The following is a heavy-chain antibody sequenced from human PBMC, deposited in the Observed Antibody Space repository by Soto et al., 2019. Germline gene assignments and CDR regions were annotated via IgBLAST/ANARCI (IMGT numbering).Heavy chain of an antibody. D-gene: IGHD3-10*01. J-gene: IGHJ4*02. CDR3: APHLWFGELYY. Sequence: EVQLLESGGGLVQPGGSLRLSCAASGFTFSSYAMSWVRLLPGKGLEWVSAFRGSGGSTYYADSVKGRLTISRDNSKNTLYLQMNSLRAEDTAVYYCAPHLWFGELYYWGQGTLVTVSS. CDR1: GFTFSSYA. CDR2: FRGSGGST. V-gene: IGHV3-23*01.